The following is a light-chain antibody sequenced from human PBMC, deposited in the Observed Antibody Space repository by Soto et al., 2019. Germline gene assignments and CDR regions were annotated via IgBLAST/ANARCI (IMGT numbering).Light chain of an antibody. V-gene: IGLV2-8*01. CDR2: EAT. CDR1: SGDVGGYDY. Sequence: QSVLTQPPSASGSPGQSVTISCTGTSGDVGGYDYVSWYQQHPGKAPKLMIYEATIRPSGVSDRFSASKSGNTASLTVSGLQAEDEADDYCSAYTGGSPSYVFGTGTKVTVL. CDR3: SAYTGGSPSYV. J-gene: IGLJ1*01.